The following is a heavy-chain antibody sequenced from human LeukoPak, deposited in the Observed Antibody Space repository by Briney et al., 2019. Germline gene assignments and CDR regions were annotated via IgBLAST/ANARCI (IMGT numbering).Heavy chain of an antibody. D-gene: IGHD3-3*01. J-gene: IGHJ3*01. Sequence: GRSLRLSCGASGFTFSDYAMHRAPEAPAMGPEGVAVLSYGGTNKYYADSVKGRFTISRDNSKNTMFLQMNSLRAEDTAVYHCARDRSGYANDAFDFWGQGTMVTVSS. CDR1: GFTFSDYA. V-gene: IGHV3-30-3*01. CDR2: LSYGGTNK. CDR3: ARDRSGYANDAFDF.